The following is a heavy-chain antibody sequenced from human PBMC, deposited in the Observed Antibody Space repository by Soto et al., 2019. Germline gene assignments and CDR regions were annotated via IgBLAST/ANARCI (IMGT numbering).Heavy chain of an antibody. CDR1: GLTFSDYG. J-gene: IGHJ6*02. V-gene: IGHV3-30*18. CDR2: ISYDGSFV. D-gene: IGHD1-1*01. CDR3: AKERGRNRNFAMDV. Sequence: LRLSCVVSGLTFSDYGFHWVRQAPGKGLDWVAAISYDGSFVYYADSVRGRFTISRDNSRNTLDLQMNTLRHEDTAVYYCAKERGRNRNFAMDVWGQGTSVTVYS.